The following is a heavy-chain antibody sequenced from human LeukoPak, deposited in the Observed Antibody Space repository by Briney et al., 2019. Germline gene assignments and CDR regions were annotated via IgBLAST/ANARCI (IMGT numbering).Heavy chain of an antibody. V-gene: IGHV1-69*13. J-gene: IGHJ6*03. CDR2: IIPIFGTA. D-gene: IGHD2-2*01. Sequence: ASVKVSCKASGGTFSSYAISWVRQAPGQGLEWMGGIIPIFGTANYAQKFQGRVTITADESTSTAYMELSSLRSEDTAVYYCARGEDIVVVPAAAYYYYYYMDVWGKGTTVTVSS. CDR3: ARGEDIVVVPAAAYYYYYYMDV. CDR1: GGTFSSYA.